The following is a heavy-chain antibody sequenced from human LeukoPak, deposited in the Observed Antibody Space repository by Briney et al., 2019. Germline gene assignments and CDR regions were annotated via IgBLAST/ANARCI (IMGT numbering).Heavy chain of an antibody. V-gene: IGHV1-2*02. CDR1: GYTFTGYY. J-gene: IGHJ4*02. Sequence: ASVKVSCKASGYTFTGYYMHWVRQAPGQGLEWMGWINPNSGGTNYAQKFQGRVTMTRDTSISTAYMELSRLKSDDTAVYYCARSIVVVMDFDYWGQGTLVTVSS. CDR2: INPNSGGT. CDR3: ARSIVVVMDFDY. D-gene: IGHD3-22*01.